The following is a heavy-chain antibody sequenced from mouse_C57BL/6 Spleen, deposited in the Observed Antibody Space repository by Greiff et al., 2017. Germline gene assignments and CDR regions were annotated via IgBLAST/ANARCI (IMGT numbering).Heavy chain of an antibody. CDR2: ISDGGSYT. CDR3: ARFITRHWYFDV. Sequence: DVMLVESGGGLVKPGGSLKLSCAASGFTFSSYAMSWVRQTPEKRLEWVATISDGGSYTYYPDNVKGRFTISRDNAKNNLYLQMSHLKSEDTAMYYCARFITRHWYFDVWGTGTTVTVSS. J-gene: IGHJ1*03. D-gene: IGHD1-1*01. CDR1: GFTFSSYA. V-gene: IGHV5-4*03.